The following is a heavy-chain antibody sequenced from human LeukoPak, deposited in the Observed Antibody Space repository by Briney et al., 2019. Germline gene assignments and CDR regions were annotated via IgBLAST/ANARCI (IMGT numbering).Heavy chain of an antibody. CDR3: GREASGYNYFDY. J-gene: IGHJ4*02. Sequence: SETLSLTCTVSGGSISSGGYYWSSIRQHPGTGLEWIGYIYYSGSTYYNPSLKSRVTISVDTSKNQFSLKLSSVTAADTAVYYWGREASGYNYFDYWGQGTLVTVSS. V-gene: IGHV4-31*03. CDR1: GGSISSGGYY. D-gene: IGHD3-22*01. CDR2: IYYSGST.